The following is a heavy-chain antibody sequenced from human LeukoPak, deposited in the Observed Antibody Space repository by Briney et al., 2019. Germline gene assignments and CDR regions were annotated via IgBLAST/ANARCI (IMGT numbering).Heavy chain of an antibody. Sequence: ASVKVSCKASGYTFTSYGISWVRQAPGQGLEWMGWISAYNGNTNYAQKLQGRVTMTTDTSTSTAYMELRSLRSDDTAAYYCARDAYDFWSVAHMDVWGKGTTVTVSS. J-gene: IGHJ6*03. D-gene: IGHD3-3*01. CDR1: GYTFTSYG. V-gene: IGHV1-18*01. CDR3: ARDAYDFWSVAHMDV. CDR2: ISAYNGNT.